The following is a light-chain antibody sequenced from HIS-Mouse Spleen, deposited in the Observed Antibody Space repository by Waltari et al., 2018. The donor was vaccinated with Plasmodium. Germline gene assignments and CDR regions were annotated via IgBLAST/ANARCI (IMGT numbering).Light chain of an antibody. CDR3: YSTDSSGNHRV. Sequence: SYELTQPPSVSVSPGQTARITCSADALPKTHAYWYQQKSGQAPVLVIYEDSKRPSGIPERFSGSSSGTMATLTISGAQVEDEADYYCYSTDSSGNHRVFGGGTKLTVL. CDR1: ALPKTH. CDR2: EDS. J-gene: IGLJ3*02. V-gene: IGLV3-10*01.